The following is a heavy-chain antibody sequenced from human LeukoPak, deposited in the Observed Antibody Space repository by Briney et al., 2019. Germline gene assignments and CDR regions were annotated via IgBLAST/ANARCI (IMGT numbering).Heavy chain of an antibody. CDR2: IYTSGST. CDR1: GGSISSGSYY. Sequence: SETLSLTCTVSGGSISSGSYYWSSIRQPAGKGLEWIGRIYTSGSTNYNPSLKTRVTISVDTSKNQFSLKLSSVTAADRAVYYCAKEMRNWHYSYYYYMDVWGKGTTVTVSS. V-gene: IGHV4-61*02. CDR3: AKEMRNWHYSYYYYMDV. J-gene: IGHJ6*03. D-gene: IGHD1-1*01.